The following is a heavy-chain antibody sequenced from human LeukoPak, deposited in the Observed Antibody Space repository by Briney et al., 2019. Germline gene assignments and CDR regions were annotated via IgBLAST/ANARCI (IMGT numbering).Heavy chain of an antibody. D-gene: IGHD6-19*01. CDR1: GGSISSSSYY. Sequence: SETLSLTXTVSGGSISSSSYYWGWIRQPPGKGLDWIGSIYYSGSTYYNPSLKSRVTISVDTSKNQFSLKLSSVTAADTAVYYCARLIAVAGTITFDYWGQGTLVTVSS. CDR3: ARLIAVAGTITFDY. V-gene: IGHV4-39*01. CDR2: IYYSGST. J-gene: IGHJ4*02.